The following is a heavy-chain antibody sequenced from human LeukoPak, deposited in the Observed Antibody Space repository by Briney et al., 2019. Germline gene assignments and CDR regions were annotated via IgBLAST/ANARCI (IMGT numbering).Heavy chain of an antibody. V-gene: IGHV4-34*01. D-gene: IGHD5-18*01. J-gene: IGHJ4*02. CDR2: INHSGST. CDR1: GGSISGYY. CDR3: ARGGGIQLWGFVY. Sequence: SETLSLTCTVSGGSISGYYWSWIRQPPGKGLEWIGEINHSGSTNYNPSLKSRVSISVDTSKNQFSLKLSSVTAADTAVYYCARGGGIQLWGFVYWGQGTLVTVSS.